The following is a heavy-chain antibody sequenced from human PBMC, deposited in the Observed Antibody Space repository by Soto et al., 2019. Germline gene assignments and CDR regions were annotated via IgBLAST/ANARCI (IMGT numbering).Heavy chain of an antibody. CDR1: GFTFSSYW. CDR2: INSDGSST. J-gene: IGHJ4*02. V-gene: IGHV3-74*01. Sequence: GGSLRLSCAASGFTFSSYWMNWVRQAPGKGLVWVSRINSDGSSTSYADSMKGRFTISRDNAKNTLYLQMNSLRAEDTAVYYCARLRGGTRIDYWGQGTLVTVSS. CDR3: ARLRGGTRIDY.